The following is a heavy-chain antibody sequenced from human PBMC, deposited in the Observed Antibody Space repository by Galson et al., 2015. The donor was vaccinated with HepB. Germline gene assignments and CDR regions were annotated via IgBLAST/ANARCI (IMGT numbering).Heavy chain of an antibody. CDR3: ARAIRIGSGWPLGY. D-gene: IGHD6-19*01. V-gene: IGHV1-46*03. J-gene: IGHJ4*02. CDR1: GYTFTNYY. Sequence: SVKVSCKASGYTFTNYYFHWVRQAPGQGLEWMGIINPSGGSTNYAQKFQGRVTVTRDTSTSSVYMELSSLRSEDTAVYYCARAIRIGSGWPLGYWGQGTLVTVSS. CDR2: INPSGGST.